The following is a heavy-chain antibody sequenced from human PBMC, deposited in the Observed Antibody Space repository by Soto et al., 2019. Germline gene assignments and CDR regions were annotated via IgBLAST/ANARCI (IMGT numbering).Heavy chain of an antibody. CDR3: AKADGEQWLLPHLDK. J-gene: IGHJ4*02. CDR1: GFHFTTFA. V-gene: IGHV3-23*01. D-gene: IGHD6-19*01. CDR2: ISCCGGST. Sequence: VPLLESGGGVVQPGGSLRLSCVASGFHFTTFAMSWVRQAPGEGLEWVSGISCCGGSTSYADSVKGRFSIARDDSTNTLSLQMNNLRVEDTAQYYCAKADGEQWLLPHLDKWGQGTLVTVS.